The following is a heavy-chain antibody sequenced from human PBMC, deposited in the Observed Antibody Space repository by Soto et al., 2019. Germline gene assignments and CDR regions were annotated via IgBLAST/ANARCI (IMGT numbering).Heavy chain of an antibody. Sequence: GGSLRLSCAASGFTVSSNYMSWVRQAPGKGLEWVSVIYSGGSTYYADSVKGRFTISRDNSKNTLYLQMNSLRAEDTAVYYCARDRVGYCSGGSCPTYYGMDVWGQETMDTVSS. J-gene: IGHJ6*02. D-gene: IGHD2-15*01. V-gene: IGHV3-53*05. CDR2: IYSGGST. CDR3: ARDRVGYCSGGSCPTYYGMDV. CDR1: GFTVSSNY.